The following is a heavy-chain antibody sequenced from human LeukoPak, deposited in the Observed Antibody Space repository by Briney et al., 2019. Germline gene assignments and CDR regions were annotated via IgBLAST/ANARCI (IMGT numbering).Heavy chain of an antibody. CDR1: GGSISSGDYY. Sequence: PSETLSLTCTVSGGSISSGDYYWSWIRQPPGKGLEWIGYIYYSGSTYYNPSLKSRVTIPVDTSKNQFSLKLSSVTAADTAVYYCARDSSGWYDYFDYWGQGTLVTVSS. CDR3: ARDSSGWYDYFDY. J-gene: IGHJ4*02. D-gene: IGHD6-19*01. CDR2: IYYSGST. V-gene: IGHV4-30-4*01.